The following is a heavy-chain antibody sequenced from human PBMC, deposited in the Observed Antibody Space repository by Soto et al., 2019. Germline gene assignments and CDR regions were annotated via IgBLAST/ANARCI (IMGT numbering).Heavy chain of an antibody. Sequence: EVQLVESGGALVQPGGSLRLSCVASGFSFSDYWMHWVSQAPGKGLVWFSRVKTDGSIITYADSVKGRFTSSRDNAKNTLNIQMNTLRAEEPVVYYFSRVRKGAWYFYRWGRGTLVNVSS. CDR1: GFSFSDYW. J-gene: IGHJ2*01. V-gene: IGHV3-74*01. CDR3: SRVRKGAWYFYR. CDR2: VKTDGSII. D-gene: IGHD3-16*01.